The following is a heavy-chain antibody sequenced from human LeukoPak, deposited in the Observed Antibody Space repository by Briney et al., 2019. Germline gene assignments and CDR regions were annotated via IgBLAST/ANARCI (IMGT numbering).Heavy chain of an antibody. CDR3: ARDRISINALDM. Sequence: SETLSLTCTVSGASISGHYLTWLRQPPGKGLEWIGYISHIGSTNYNPSLKSRLTISVDTSKNQFSLKLTSVTAADTAVYYCARDRISINALDMWGRGTMVTVSS. D-gene: IGHD1-14*01. CDR1: GASISGHY. J-gene: IGHJ3*02. CDR2: ISHIGST. V-gene: IGHV4-59*11.